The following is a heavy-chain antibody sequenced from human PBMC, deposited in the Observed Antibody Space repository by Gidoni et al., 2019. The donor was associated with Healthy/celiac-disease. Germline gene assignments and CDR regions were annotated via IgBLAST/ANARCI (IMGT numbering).Heavy chain of an antibody. V-gene: IGHV4-34*01. Sequence: QVQLQQWGAGLLKPSETLSLTCAVYGGSFSGYYWSWIRQPPGKGLEWIGEINHSGSTNYNPSLKSRVTISVDTSKNQFSLKLSSVTAADTAVYYCASWSFGYSTDGRFDYWGQGTLVTVSS. CDR3: ASWSFGYSTDGRFDY. CDR2: INHSGST. D-gene: IGHD6-13*01. CDR1: GGSFSGYY. J-gene: IGHJ4*02.